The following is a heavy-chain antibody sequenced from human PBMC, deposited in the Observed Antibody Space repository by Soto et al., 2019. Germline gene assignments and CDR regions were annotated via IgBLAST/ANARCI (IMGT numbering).Heavy chain of an antibody. CDR1: GYRFTSAW. CDR2: IDPTDSYT. V-gene: IGHV5-10-1*01. D-gene: IGHD6-13*01. J-gene: IGHJ6*02. Sequence: GECLKISCKGSGYRFTSAWITWVRQMAGKGLDWMGRIDPTDSYTNYSPSLQGHVTISVDKSISTAYLQWSSLKASDTAMYYCARTSAAGKYYYGMDVWGQGTTVTVSS. CDR3: ARTSAAGKYYYGMDV.